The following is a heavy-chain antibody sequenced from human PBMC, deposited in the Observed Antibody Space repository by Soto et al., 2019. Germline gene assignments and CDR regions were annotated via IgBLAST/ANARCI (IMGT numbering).Heavy chain of an antibody. V-gene: IGHV4-59*01. J-gene: IGHJ3*02. D-gene: IGHD1-1*01. CDR2: LHDSGST. CDR1: GGSISSYY. CDR3: ASANQIAPTRNAVDI. Sequence: PSETLSLTCTVSGGSISSYYWSWIRQPPGKGLEWIGYLHDSGSTTYNPSLKSRVTTSVDTSQTQFSLRLTSVTAAATAVYSCASANQIAPTRNAVDIWGQGTLVTVSS.